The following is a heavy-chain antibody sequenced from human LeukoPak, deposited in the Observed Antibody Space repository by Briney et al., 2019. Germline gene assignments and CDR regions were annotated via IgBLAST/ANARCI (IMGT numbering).Heavy chain of an antibody. Sequence: SETLSLTCAVYGGSFSGYYWSWIRQPPGKGLEWIGEINHSGSTNYNPSLKSRVTISVDTSKNQFSLKLSSVTAADTAVYYCARLHGYSYGYTPWGQGTLVTVSS. D-gene: IGHD5-18*01. J-gene: IGHJ5*02. CDR3: ARLHGYSYGYTP. CDR1: GGSFSGYY. CDR2: INHSGST. V-gene: IGHV4-34*01.